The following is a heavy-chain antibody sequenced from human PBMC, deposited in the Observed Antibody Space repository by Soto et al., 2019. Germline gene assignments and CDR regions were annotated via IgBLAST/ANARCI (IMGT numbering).Heavy chain of an antibody. CDR1: GFTFGGSP. CDR3: VVECCRRTVCYSLDL. J-gene: IGHJ5*02. Sequence: EAQLVQSGGGLVQPGGSLQLSCAASGFTFGGSPVHWVRQASGKGLEWVGRIRSDSASSAIAYDASVRGMFTLSRDDSKNTAYLQVNSLEVEDTALYDCVVECCRRTVCYSLDLWGQGTLVTVSS. CDR2: IRSDSASSAI. D-gene: IGHD2-2*01. V-gene: IGHV3-73*01.